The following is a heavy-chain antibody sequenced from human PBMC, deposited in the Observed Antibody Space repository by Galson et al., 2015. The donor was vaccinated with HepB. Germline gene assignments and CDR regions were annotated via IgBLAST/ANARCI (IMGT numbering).Heavy chain of an antibody. CDR2: ISSSSSYT. V-gene: IGHV3-11*06. D-gene: IGHD3-10*01. CDR1: GFTFSDYY. J-gene: IGHJ4*02. Sequence: LRLSCAASGFTFSDYYMSWIRQAPGKGLEWVSYISSSSSYTNYADSVKGRFTISRDNAKNSLYLQMNSLRAEDTAVYYCASGGYYGSGRADYWGQGTLVTVSS. CDR3: ASGGYYGSGRADY.